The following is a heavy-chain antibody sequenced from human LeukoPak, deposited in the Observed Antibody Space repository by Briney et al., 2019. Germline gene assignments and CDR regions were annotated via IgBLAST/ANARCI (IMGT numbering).Heavy chain of an antibody. D-gene: IGHD4-23*01. Sequence: GGPLRLSCAASGFTFSTYAMSWVRQAPGKGLEWVSTVSGSGGSTYYVDSVKGRFTISRDNSKNTLYLQMNSLRAEDTAVYYCASTYGGNPGVFDYWGQGTQVTVSS. J-gene: IGHJ4*02. V-gene: IGHV3-23*01. CDR2: VSGSGGST. CDR3: ASTYGGNPGVFDY. CDR1: GFTFSTYA.